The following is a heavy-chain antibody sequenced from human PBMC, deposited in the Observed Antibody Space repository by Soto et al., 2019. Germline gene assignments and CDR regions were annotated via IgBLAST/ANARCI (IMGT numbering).Heavy chain of an antibody. Sequence: GESLKISCKGSGYSFTSYWIGWVRQMPGKGLERMGIIYPGDSDTRYSPSFQGQVTISADKSISTAYLQWSSLKASDTAMYYCARPDIAARGGMDVWGQGTTVTVSS. V-gene: IGHV5-51*01. CDR1: GYSFTSYW. CDR2: IYPGDSDT. J-gene: IGHJ6*02. CDR3: ARPDIAARGGMDV. D-gene: IGHD6-25*01.